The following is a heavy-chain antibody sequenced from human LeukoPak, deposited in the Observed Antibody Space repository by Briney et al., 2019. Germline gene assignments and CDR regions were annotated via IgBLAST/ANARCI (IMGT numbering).Heavy chain of an antibody. CDR2: ISSSSSYI. Sequence: GGSLRLSCAASGFTFSSYSMNWVRQAPGKGLEWVSSISSSSSYIYYADSVKGRFTISRDNAKNSLYLQMNSLRAEDTAVYYCARGGIAAAGPLGDWGQGTLVTVSS. J-gene: IGHJ4*02. V-gene: IGHV3-21*01. CDR3: ARGGIAAAGPLGD. CDR1: GFTFSSYS. D-gene: IGHD6-13*01.